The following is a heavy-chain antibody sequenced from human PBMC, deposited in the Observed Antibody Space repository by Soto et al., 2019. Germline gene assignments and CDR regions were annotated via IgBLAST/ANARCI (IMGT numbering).Heavy chain of an antibody. CDR2: IYYSGST. J-gene: IGHJ6*02. CDR1: GGSISSYY. V-gene: IGHV4-59*01. Sequence: PSETLSLTCTVSGGSISSYYWSWIRQPPGKGLEWIGYIYYSGSTNYNPSLKSRVTISVDTSKNQFSLKLSSVTAADTAVYYCARGGGGSSWYSYYYGMDVWGQGTTVTVSS. D-gene: IGHD6-13*01. CDR3: ARGGGGSSWYSYYYGMDV.